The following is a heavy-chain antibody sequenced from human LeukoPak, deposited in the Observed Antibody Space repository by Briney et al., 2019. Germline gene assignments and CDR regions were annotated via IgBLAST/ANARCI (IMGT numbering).Heavy chain of an antibody. V-gene: IGHV3-23*01. D-gene: IGHD2-2*01. Sequence: GGSLRLSCAASGFTFSSYAMSWVRQAPGKGLEWVSAISGSGGSTYYADSVKGRFTISRDNSKNTLYLQMNSLRAEDTAVYYCAKKYCSSTSCSRRVTGIVDYWGQGTLVTVSS. CDR3: AKKYCSSTSCSRRVTGIVDY. CDR2: ISGSGGST. J-gene: IGHJ4*02. CDR1: GFTFSSYA.